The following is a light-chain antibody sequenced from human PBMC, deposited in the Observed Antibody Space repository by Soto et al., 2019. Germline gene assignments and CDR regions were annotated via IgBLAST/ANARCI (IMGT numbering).Light chain of an antibody. CDR3: QQYKDWPPR. CDR1: QSVSSY. J-gene: IGKJ1*01. Sequence: EMVMTQSPATLSVSPGERATLSCRASQSVSSYLAWYQQKPGQPPRLLIYVASTRAAGIPARLSGSGSGTEFTLTINRLQSEDFAVYYCQQYKDWPPRFGQGTKVEIK. CDR2: VAS. V-gene: IGKV3-15*01.